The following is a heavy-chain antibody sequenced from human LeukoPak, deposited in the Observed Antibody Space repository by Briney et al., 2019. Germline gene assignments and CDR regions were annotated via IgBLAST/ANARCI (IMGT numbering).Heavy chain of an antibody. V-gene: IGHV4-34*01. CDR3: TRNNWFDP. J-gene: IGHJ5*02. CDR2: INHSGTT. Sequence: SETLSLTCAVYGGSFSSYYWSWIRQSPGKGLEWIGEINHSGTTKYNPSLKSRVTISVNTPQNQFSLRLSSVTAADTAVYYCTRNNWFDPWGQGTLVTVSS. CDR1: GGSFSSYY.